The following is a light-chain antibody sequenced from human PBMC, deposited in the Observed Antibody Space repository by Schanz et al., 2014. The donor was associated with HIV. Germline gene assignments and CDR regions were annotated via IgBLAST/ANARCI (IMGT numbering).Light chain of an antibody. CDR3: LQYHAFPWT. CDR1: QGISSY. CDR2: AAS. J-gene: IGKJ1*01. V-gene: IGKV1-8*01. Sequence: AIRMTQSPSSFSASTGDRVTITCRASQGISSYLAWYQQKPGKAPKLLIYAASSLQSGVPSRFSASGSETEFTLTISSLQPDDYATYYCLQYHAFPWTFGQGTNVDVK.